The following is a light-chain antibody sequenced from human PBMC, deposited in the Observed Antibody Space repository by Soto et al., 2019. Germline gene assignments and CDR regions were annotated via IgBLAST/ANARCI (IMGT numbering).Light chain of an antibody. Sequence: AIRMTQSPSSLSASTGDRVTITCRASQGISSYLAWYQQKPGKAPKLLIYAAYTLQSGVPSRFSGSGSGTDFTLTISCLQSEDFATYYCQPYYSYPQTFGGGTKVEIK. V-gene: IGKV1-8*01. J-gene: IGKJ4*01. CDR3: QPYYSYPQT. CDR2: AAY. CDR1: QGISSY.